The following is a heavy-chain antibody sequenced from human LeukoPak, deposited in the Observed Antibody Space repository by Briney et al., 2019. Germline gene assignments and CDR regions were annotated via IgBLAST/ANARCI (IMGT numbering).Heavy chain of an antibody. J-gene: IGHJ4*02. CDR2: ISYDGSDK. Sequence: GGSLRLSCAASGFTFDDYGMSWVRQAPGKGLEWVAVISYDGSDKFYADSVKGRFTISRDSSKNTLYLQMNSLRPEDTAVYYCGRARPSMWIDYWGQGTLVTVSS. CDR1: GFTFDDYG. D-gene: IGHD5-12*01. CDR3: GRARPSMWIDY. V-gene: IGHV3-30*03.